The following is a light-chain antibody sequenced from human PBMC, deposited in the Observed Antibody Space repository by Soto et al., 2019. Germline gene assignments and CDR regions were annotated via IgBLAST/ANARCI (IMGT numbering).Light chain of an antibody. J-gene: IGLJ3*02. Sequence: QSALTQSSSASASLGSSVKLTCILSSGHSTYIIAWHQQQPGKAPRFLMTLDRSGSYNRGSGVPDRFSGSSSGADRYLTISNLPFEDEGDYYCETWYSNTHKVFGGGTKLTVL. CDR2: LDRSGSY. CDR1: SGHSTYI. V-gene: IGLV4-60*02. CDR3: ETWYSNTHKV.